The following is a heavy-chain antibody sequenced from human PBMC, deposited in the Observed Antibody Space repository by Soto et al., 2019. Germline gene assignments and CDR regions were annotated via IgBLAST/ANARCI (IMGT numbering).Heavy chain of an antibody. D-gene: IGHD3-22*01. CDR3: AKARNYYYDSSGYEDAFDI. Sequence: EVQLLESGGGLVQPGGSLRLSCAASGFTFSSYAMSWVRQAPGKGLEWVSAISGSGGSTYYADSVKGRFTISRDNSKNTLYLQMNSLRAEDTAVYYCAKARNYYYDSSGYEDAFDIWGQGTMVTVSS. CDR2: ISGSGGST. J-gene: IGHJ3*02. V-gene: IGHV3-23*01. CDR1: GFTFSSYA.